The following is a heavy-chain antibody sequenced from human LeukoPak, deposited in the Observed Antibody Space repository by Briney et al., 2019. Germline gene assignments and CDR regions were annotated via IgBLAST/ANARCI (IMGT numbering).Heavy chain of an antibody. V-gene: IGHV3-74*03. CDR1: GFTFSRYC. CDR2: INSDGSST. D-gene: IGHD2-15*01. Sequence: GGSLRLSCAASGFTFSRYCMHCVRHAPGKGLVCVSRINSDGSSTTYADSVKGRFTISRDSGKNTLYVAINSLRVEDTAVYHCARESAFGGLDEDYWGQGTLVSVSS. CDR3: ARESAFGGLDEDY. J-gene: IGHJ4*02.